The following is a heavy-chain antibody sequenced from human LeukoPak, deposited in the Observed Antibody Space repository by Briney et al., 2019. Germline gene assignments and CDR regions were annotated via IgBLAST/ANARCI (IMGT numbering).Heavy chain of an antibody. CDR3: ARTDFWSGYYNWFDP. Sequence: PSETLSLTCAVYGGSFSGYYWSWIRQPPGKGLEWIGEINHSGSTNYNPSLKSRVTISVDTSKNQFSLKLSSVTAADTAVYYCARTDFWSGYYNWFDPWAREPWSPSPQ. CDR1: GGSFSGYY. V-gene: IGHV4-34*01. CDR2: INHSGST. D-gene: IGHD3-3*01. J-gene: IGHJ5*02.